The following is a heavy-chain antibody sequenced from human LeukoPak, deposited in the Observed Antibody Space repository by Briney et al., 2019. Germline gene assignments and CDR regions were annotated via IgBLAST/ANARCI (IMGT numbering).Heavy chain of an antibody. D-gene: IGHD3-22*01. CDR1: GDSVSSNSAA. V-gene: IGHV6-1*01. CDR2: TYYRSKWFN. J-gene: IGHJ4*02. Sequence: SQTLSLTCAISGDSVSSNSAAWNWIRQSPSRGLEWLGRTYYRSKWFNDYAVSVKSRITINPDTSKNQFSLQLNPVTPEDTAVYYCARTYDSTNYYFFYSWGQGTLVTVSS. CDR3: ARTYDSTNYYFFYS.